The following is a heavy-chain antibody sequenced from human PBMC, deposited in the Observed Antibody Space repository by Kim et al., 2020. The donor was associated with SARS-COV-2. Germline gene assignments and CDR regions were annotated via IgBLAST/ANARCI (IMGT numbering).Heavy chain of an antibody. CDR2: IRSEAYGGTT. CDR3: TRDKDSGSQYWYYYYGMDV. D-gene: IGHD1-26*01. Sequence: GGSLRLSCITSGFTFGDYAMTWVRQAPGKGLEWVGFIRSEAYGGTTNYAASVEGRFTISRDDSKSIAYLQMNSLKTEDTAVYYCTRDKDSGSQYWYYYYGMDVWGQGTTVTVSS. CDR1: GFTFGDYA. J-gene: IGHJ6*02. V-gene: IGHV3-49*04.